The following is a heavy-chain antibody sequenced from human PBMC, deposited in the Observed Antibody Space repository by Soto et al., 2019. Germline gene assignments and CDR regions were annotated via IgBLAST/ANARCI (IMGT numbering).Heavy chain of an antibody. CDR3: ARLRIATNNYKWFDP. Sequence: PSETLSLTCSVSGAALNSGNYYFSCIRQCPGKGLELIGHIYVTGAVDYNPSLRDRITISQDTSERQFSLNLRLVTAADTAVYYCARLRIATNNYKWFDPWGQGTLVTV. CDR2: IYVTGAV. D-gene: IGHD2-21*01. V-gene: IGHV4-31*03. CDR1: GAALNSGNYY. J-gene: IGHJ5*02.